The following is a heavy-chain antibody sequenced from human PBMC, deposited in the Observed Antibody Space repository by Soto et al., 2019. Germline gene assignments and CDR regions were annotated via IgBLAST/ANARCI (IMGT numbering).Heavy chain of an antibody. V-gene: IGHV3-48*02. CDR3: ARDSASYSSSSGSYWYLDL. D-gene: IGHD6-6*01. J-gene: IGHJ2*01. CDR1: GFTFSSYG. CDR2: ISTGSASI. Sequence: GGSLRLSCAASGFTFSSYGMNWVRQAPGKGLEWLSYISTGSASIYYADSVKGRFTISRDNAKNSVFLQMNGLRDGDTAVYYCARDSASYSSSSGSYWYLDLWGRGTLVTVSS.